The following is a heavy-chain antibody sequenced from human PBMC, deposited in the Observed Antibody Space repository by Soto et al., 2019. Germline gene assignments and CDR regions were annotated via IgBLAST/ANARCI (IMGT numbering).Heavy chain of an antibody. V-gene: IGHV4-34*01. J-gene: IGHJ4*02. CDR3: ARNNPTANYSNSFDY. CDR1: GGAFSGYY. Sequence: LGTLSLTCAVYGGAFSGYYWSWIRQPPGKGLEWIGEINHSGSTNYNPSLKSRVTISVDTSKNQFSLKLSSVTAADTAVYYCARNNPTANYSNSFDYWGQGTLVTV. CDR2: INHSGST. D-gene: IGHD4-4*01.